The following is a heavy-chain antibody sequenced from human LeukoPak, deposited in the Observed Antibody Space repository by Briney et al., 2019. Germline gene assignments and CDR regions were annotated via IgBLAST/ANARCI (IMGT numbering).Heavy chain of an antibody. CDR1: GFTFSSYA. D-gene: IGHD2-15*01. CDR2: ISGSGGST. J-gene: IGHJ4*02. V-gene: IGHV3-23*01. CDR3: AKEGCSGGSCYGSY. Sequence: GGTLRLSCAASGFTFSSYAMSWVRQAPGKGLEWVSAISGSGGSTYYADSVKGRFTISRDNSKNTLYLQMNSLRAEDTAVYYCAKEGCSGGSCYGSYWGQGTLVTVSS.